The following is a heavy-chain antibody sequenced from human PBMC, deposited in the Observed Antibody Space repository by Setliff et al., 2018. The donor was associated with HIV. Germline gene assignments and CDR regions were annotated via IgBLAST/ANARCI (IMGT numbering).Heavy chain of an antibody. CDR3: ARRPPATGGWRIRHWYFDL. CDR2: IYTSGST. Sequence: KTSETLSLTCTVSGGSISSYYWSWIRQPPGKGLEWIGYIYTSGSTNYNPSLKSRVTISVDTSKNQFSLKLSSVTAADTAVYYCARRPPATGGWRIRHWYFDLWGRGTLGTVSS. CDR1: GGSISSYY. V-gene: IGHV4-4*09. D-gene: IGHD2-8*02. J-gene: IGHJ2*01.